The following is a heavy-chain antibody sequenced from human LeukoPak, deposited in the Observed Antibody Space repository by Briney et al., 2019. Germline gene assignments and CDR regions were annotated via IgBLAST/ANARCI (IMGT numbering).Heavy chain of an antibody. J-gene: IGHJ2*01. D-gene: IGHD2-2*01. V-gene: IGHV3-23*01. Sequence: PGGSLRLSCAASGFTFSSYAMSWVRQAPGKGLEWVSAISGSGGSTYHADSVKGRFTISRDNSKNTVSLQMDSLRAEGTAVYYCAKDDYCSSSTCSPLYWYFDLWGRGTLVTVSS. CDR3: AKDDYCSSSTCSPLYWYFDL. CDR1: GFTFSSYA. CDR2: ISGSGGST.